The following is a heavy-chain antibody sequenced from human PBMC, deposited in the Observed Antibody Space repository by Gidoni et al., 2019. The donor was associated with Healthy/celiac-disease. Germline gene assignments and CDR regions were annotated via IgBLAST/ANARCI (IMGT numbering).Heavy chain of an antibody. CDR1: GFTFSSYA. Sequence: EVQLVASGGGLVQPGGSLRLSCSASGFTFSSYAMHWVRQAPGKGLEYVSAISSNGGSTYYADSVKGRFTISRDNSKNTLYLQMSSLRAEDTAVYYCVKDQNWGGDPFDYWGQGTLVTVSS. CDR2: ISSNGGST. V-gene: IGHV3-64D*08. J-gene: IGHJ4*02. D-gene: IGHD7-27*01. CDR3: VKDQNWGGDPFDY.